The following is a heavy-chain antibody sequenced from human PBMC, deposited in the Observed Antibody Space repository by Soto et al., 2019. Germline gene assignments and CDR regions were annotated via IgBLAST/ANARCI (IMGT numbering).Heavy chain of an antibody. CDR2: ISSSSSYI. CDR1: GFTFSSCS. D-gene: IGHD1-26*01. Sequence: GGSLRLSCAASGFTFSSCSMNWVRQAPGKGLEWVSSISSSSSYIYYADSVKGRFTISRDNAKNSLYLQMNSLRAEDTAVYYCARDLAGATSYWGQGTLVTVSS. CDR3: ARDLAGATSY. J-gene: IGHJ4*02. V-gene: IGHV3-21*01.